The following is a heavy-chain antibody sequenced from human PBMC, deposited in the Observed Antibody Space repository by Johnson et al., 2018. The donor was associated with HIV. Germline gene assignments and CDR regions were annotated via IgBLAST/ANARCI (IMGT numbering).Heavy chain of an antibody. CDR2: IYSGGST. J-gene: IGHJ3*01. CDR3: ARDGESQQLPLGDAFDV. CDR1: GFSVRTTS. Sequence: VQLVESGGGLVEPGGSLRLSCGSSGFSVRTTSMNWVRQAPGQGLAWVSVIYSGGSTYYADSVRGRFTISRDNSKNALYLQMSSLRVEDTAMYYCARDGESQQLPLGDAFDVWGQGTMVTVSS. D-gene: IGHD6-13*01. V-gene: IGHV3-66*01.